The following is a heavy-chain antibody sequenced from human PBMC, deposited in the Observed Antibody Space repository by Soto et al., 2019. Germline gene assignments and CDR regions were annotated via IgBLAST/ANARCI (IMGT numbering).Heavy chain of an antibody. Sequence: LSLTCTVSGGSISAYYWNWVRQPPGKGLEWIGNIYYTGSTNYNPSLKSRVTISVDTSKNQFSLKLSSVTAADTAVYYCARPSVAVTWGPFDYWGQGTLVTVSS. V-gene: IGHV4-59*01. CDR3: ARPSVAVTWGPFDY. CDR1: GGSISAYY. J-gene: IGHJ4*02. D-gene: IGHD6-19*01. CDR2: IYYTGST.